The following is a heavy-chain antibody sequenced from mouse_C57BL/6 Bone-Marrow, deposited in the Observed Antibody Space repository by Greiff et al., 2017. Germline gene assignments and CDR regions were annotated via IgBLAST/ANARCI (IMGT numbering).Heavy chain of an antibody. CDR2: LYPGNSDT. Sequence: VQLQQSGTVLARPGASVKMSCRTSGYTFTSYWMHWVKQRPGQGLEWIGALYPGNSDTSYNQKFKGKAKLTAVTSASTAYMERSSLTNEDSAVYYCTSEGDSNYSWYFDVWGTGTTVTVSS. CDR1: GYTFTSYW. J-gene: IGHJ1*03. V-gene: IGHV1-5*01. D-gene: IGHD2-5*01. CDR3: TSEGDSNYSWYFDV.